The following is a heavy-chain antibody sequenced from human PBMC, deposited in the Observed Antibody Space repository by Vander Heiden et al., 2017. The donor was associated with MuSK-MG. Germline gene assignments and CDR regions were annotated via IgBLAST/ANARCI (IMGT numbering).Heavy chain of an antibody. CDR1: GGSFSGYY. V-gene: IGHV4-34*01. Sequence: QVQLQQWGAGLLKPSETLSLTCAVYGGSFSGYYWSWIRQPPGKGLEWIGEINHSGSTNYNPSLKSRVTISVDTSKNQFSLKLSSVTAADTAVYYCARGQDLMNSCSSTSCYGVNWFDPWGQGTLVTVSS. CDR3: ARGQDLMNSCSSTSCYGVNWFDP. D-gene: IGHD2-2*01. J-gene: IGHJ5*02. CDR2: INHSGST.